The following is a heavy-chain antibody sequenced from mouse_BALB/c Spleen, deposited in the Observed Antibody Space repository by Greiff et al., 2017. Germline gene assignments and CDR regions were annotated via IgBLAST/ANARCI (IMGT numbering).Heavy chain of an antibody. CDR2: ISYSGST. V-gene: IGHV3-8*02. J-gene: IGHJ3*01. D-gene: IGHD2-14*01. CDR1: GDSITSGY. Sequence: EVHLVESGPSLVKPSQTLSLTCSVTGDSITSGYWNWIRKFPGNKLEYMGYISYSGSTYYNPSLKSRISITRDTSKNQYYLQLNSVTTEDTATYYCASYYRYEGLFAYWGQGTLVTVSA. CDR3: ASYYRYEGLFAY.